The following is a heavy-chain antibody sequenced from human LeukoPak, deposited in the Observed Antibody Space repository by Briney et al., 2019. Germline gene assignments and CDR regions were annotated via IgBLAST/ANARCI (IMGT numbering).Heavy chain of an antibody. D-gene: IGHD3-10*01. CDR3: AKTYYYGSGRHYYYYYYMDV. J-gene: IGHJ6*03. Sequence: PGGSLRLSCAASGFTVSRNYMSWVRQAPGKGLEWVSVLYSDGSTYYADSVKGRFTISRDNSKNTLYLQMNSLRAEDTAVYYCAKTYYYGSGRHYYYYYYMDVWGKGTTVTISS. CDR2: LYSDGST. V-gene: IGHV3-53*05. CDR1: GFTVSRNY.